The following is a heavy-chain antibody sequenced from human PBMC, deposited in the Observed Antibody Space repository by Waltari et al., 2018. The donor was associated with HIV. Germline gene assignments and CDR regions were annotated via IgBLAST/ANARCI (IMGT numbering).Heavy chain of an antibody. J-gene: IGHJ5*02. V-gene: IGHV4-34*01. CDR3: ARESRRRIRQGGINWFDP. D-gene: IGHD3-10*01. Sequence: QVHLQQWGAGQLKASETLSLTCAVYGGSLTDFYWRWLRQCPGRGLEWIAEINHNGRSDFNPSLKSRITIAIDPPKNQFSLTLKSVTAADTGVYFCARESRRRIRQGGINWFDPWGQGTPVNVLS. CDR1: GGSLTDFY. CDR2: INHNGRS.